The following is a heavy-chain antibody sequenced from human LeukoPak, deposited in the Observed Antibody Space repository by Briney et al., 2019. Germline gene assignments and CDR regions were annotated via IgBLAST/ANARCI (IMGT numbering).Heavy chain of an antibody. D-gene: IGHD3-3*01. CDR2: ISWNSGSI. CDR1: GFTFDDYA. J-gene: IGHJ4*02. CDR3: AKGAWSGYYSNFDY. V-gene: IGHV3-9*01. Sequence: GGSLRLSCAASGFTFDDYAMHWVRQVPGKGLEWVSGISWNSGSIGYADSVKGRFTISRDNAKNSLYLQMNSLRAEDTALYYCAKGAWSGYYSNFDYWGQGTLVTVSS.